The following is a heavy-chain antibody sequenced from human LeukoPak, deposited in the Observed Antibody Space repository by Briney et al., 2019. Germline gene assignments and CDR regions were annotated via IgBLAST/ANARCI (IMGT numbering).Heavy chain of an antibody. Sequence: PGGSLRLSCAASGFTFSSYWMSWVRQAPGKGLEWVANIKQDGSEKYYVDSVKGRFTISRDNAKNSLYLQMNSLRAEDTAVYYRAKQYYDFWSFDYWGQGTLVTVSS. D-gene: IGHD3-3*01. J-gene: IGHJ4*02. V-gene: IGHV3-7*01. CDR2: IKQDGSEK. CDR3: AKQYYDFWSFDY. CDR1: GFTFSSYW.